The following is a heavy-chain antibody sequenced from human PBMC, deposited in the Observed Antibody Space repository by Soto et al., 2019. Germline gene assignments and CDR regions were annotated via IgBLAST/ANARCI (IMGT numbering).Heavy chain of an antibody. Sequence: ASVKVSCKASGYTFTSYYMHWVRQAPGQGLEWMGIINPSGGSTSHAQKFQGRVTMTRDTSTSTVYMELSTLRSEDTAVYYCARDDNGYGDLNWFDPWGQGTLVTVSS. J-gene: IGHJ5*02. CDR3: ARDDNGYGDLNWFDP. D-gene: IGHD4-17*01. V-gene: IGHV1-46*01. CDR1: GYTFTSYY. CDR2: INPSGGST.